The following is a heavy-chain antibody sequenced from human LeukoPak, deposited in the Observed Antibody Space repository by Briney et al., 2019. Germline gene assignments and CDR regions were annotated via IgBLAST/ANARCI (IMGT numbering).Heavy chain of an antibody. CDR3: TRVRSGNDFDY. CDR1: AFTFGDHA. D-gene: IGHD3-10*01. Sequence: PGRSLRLSCAASAFTFGDHAMSWVRQAPGHGPASVRFIRSKGYGGTTEYAASVEGRFSLSRDDSKSFVYLQMSSLKTEDTAVYYCTRVRSGNDFDYWGQGALVTVSS. V-gene: IGHV3-49*04. CDR2: IRSKGYGGTT. J-gene: IGHJ4*02.